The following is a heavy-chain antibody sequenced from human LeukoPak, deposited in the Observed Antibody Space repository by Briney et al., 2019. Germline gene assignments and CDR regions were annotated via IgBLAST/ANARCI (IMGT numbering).Heavy chain of an antibody. CDR1: GHTFTSYD. V-gene: IGHV1-8*01. D-gene: IGHD2-2*01. Sequence: ASVKVSCKASGHTFTSYDINWVRQATGQGLEWMGWMNPNSGNTGYAQKFQGRVSMTRNTSISTAYMELSSLRSEDTAVYYCARRYCSSTSCHYFDYWGQGTLVTVSS. CDR2: MNPNSGNT. CDR3: ARRYCSSTSCHYFDY. J-gene: IGHJ4*02.